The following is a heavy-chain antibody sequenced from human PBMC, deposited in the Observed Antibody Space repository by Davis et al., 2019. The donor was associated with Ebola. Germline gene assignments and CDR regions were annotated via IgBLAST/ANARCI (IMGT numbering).Heavy chain of an antibody. Sequence: SETLSLTCAVSGGSISSYYWSWIRQPPGKGLEWMGYIYYSGSTNYNPSLKSRVTISVDTSKNQFSLKLSSVTAADTAMYYCARRGTSSWYAGWFDPWGQGTLVTVSS. CDR3: ARRGTSSWYAGWFDP. CDR1: GGSISSYY. J-gene: IGHJ5*02. CDR2: IYYSGST. D-gene: IGHD6-13*01. V-gene: IGHV4-59*08.